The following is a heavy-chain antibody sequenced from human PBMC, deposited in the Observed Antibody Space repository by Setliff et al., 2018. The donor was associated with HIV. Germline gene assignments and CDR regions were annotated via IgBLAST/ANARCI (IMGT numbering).Heavy chain of an antibody. V-gene: IGHV3-48*01. J-gene: IGHJ6*03. CDR3: ARAGVVEGYYYYYMDV. CDR2: ISGLGGGTI. Sequence: GGSLRLSCATSGFTFDSYSIIWVRQAPGKGLEWVSYISGLGGGTIYYADSVRGRFTISRDDAGKSVYLQMNSLRAEDTAVYYCARAGVVEGYYYYYMDVWGKGTTVTVSS. CDR1: GFTFDSYS. D-gene: IGHD2-15*01.